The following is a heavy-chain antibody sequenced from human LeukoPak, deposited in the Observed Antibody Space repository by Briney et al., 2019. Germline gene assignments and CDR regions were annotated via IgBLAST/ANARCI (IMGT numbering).Heavy chain of an antibody. Sequence: SETLSLTCTVSGASFSSSTYYWGWIRQPPGKGLEWIGSIYYSGSTYYNPSLKSRVTMSVDTFKNQFSLKLSSATAADTAVYYCARHAGGIAAAGTRPFDYWGQGTLVTVSS. CDR1: GASFSSSTYY. V-gene: IGHV4-39*01. CDR3: ARHAGGIAAAGTRPFDY. J-gene: IGHJ4*02. D-gene: IGHD6-13*01. CDR2: IYYSGST.